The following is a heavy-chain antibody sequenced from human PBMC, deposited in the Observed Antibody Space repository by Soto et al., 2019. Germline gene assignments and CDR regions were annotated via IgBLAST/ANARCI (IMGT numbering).Heavy chain of an antibody. CDR2: ITSKAFGGTT. J-gene: IGHJ6*02. V-gene: IGHV3-49*03. CDR3: SEGQYYYDSSGHYANYYYGMGV. D-gene: IGHD3-22*01. CDR1: GFNFGDYA. Sequence: PGGSLRLSCTASGFNFGDYAMSWFRQTPGKGLEWVGFITSKAFGGTTEYAASVRGRFTISRDDSKSIAYLQMNSLKTEDTAVYYCSEGQYYYDSSGHYANYYYGMGVWAQGTLVTVSS.